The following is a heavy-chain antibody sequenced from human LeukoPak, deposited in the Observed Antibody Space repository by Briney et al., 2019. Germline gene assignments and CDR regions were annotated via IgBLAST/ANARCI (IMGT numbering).Heavy chain of an antibody. Sequence: PSETLSLTCTVSGGSISSSSYYWGWIRQPPGKGLEWIGSIYYSGSTYYNPSLKSRVTISVDTSKNQFSLKLSSVTAADTAVYYCAREVNYDSSGDYYMDVWGKGTTVTVSS. V-gene: IGHV4-39*07. CDR1: GGSISSSSYY. D-gene: IGHD3-22*01. CDR2: IYYSGST. CDR3: AREVNYDSSGDYYMDV. J-gene: IGHJ6*03.